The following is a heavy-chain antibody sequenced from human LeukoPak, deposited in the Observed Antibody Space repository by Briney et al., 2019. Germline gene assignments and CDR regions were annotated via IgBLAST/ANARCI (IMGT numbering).Heavy chain of an antibody. CDR1: GFTFSSYG. V-gene: IGHV3-33*01. Sequence: PGGSLRLSCAASGFTFSSYGMHWVRQAPGKGLEWVAFIWYDGSNEYYADSVKGRFTISRDNSKNTLYLQMNSLRAEDTAVYHCARAPTRVAATPDDYWGQGTLVTVSS. CDR2: IWYDGSNE. J-gene: IGHJ4*02. D-gene: IGHD2-15*01. CDR3: ARAPTRVAATPDDY.